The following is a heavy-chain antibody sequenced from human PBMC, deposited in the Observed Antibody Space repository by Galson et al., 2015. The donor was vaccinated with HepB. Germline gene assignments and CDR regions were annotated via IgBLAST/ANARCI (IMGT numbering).Heavy chain of an antibody. V-gene: IGHV3-33*01. J-gene: IGHJ4*02. CDR3: ARDLEHQFLGYCSGGSCHGVPDY. CDR2: IWYDGSNK. Sequence: SLRLSCAASGFTFSSYGMHWVRQAPGKGLEWVAVIWYDGSNKYYADSVKGRFTISRDNSKNTLYLQMNSLRAEDTAVYYCARDLEHQFLGYCSGGSCHGVPDYWGQGTLVTVSS. D-gene: IGHD2-15*01. CDR1: GFTFSSYG.